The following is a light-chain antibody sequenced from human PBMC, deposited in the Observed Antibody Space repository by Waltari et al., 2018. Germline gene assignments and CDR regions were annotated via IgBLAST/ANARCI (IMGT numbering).Light chain of an antibody. Sequence: DIQMTQSPSSLSASVGDRVTIHCRASQSINTYLSWYQQKSEKAPQLLIYAASSLQSGVPSRFSGSGSGTDFTLTITSLQPEDFATYYCQQGHSTPRTFGQGTKVEIK. J-gene: IGKJ1*01. CDR1: QSINTY. CDR3: QQGHSTPRT. V-gene: IGKV1-39*01. CDR2: AAS.